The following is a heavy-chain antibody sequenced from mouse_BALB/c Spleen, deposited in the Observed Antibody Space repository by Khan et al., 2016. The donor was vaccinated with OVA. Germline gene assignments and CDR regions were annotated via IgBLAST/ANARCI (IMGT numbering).Heavy chain of an antibody. CDR2: IYPGDGST. J-gene: IGHJ4*01. V-gene: IGHV1S56*01. CDR3: AREGLLGVALDY. D-gene: IGHD2-3*01. CDR1: GYTFTSYD. Sequence: QVQLQQSGPELVKPGASVKISCKASGYTFTSYDINWVKQRPGLGLEWIGWIYPGDGSTKYNEKFKGKATLTADESSSTAYMQLSSLTSEDSAVYFCAREGLLGVALDYWGQGTSVPVSS.